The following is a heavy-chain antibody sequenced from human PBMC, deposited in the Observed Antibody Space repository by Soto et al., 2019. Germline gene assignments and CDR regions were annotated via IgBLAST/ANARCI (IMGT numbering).Heavy chain of an antibody. D-gene: IGHD5-12*01. CDR2: ISSDGENI. Sequence: EVQLIESGGGWVQPGTSLRVSCAASGFTFHEYAMHWVRQAPGKGLEWVSGISSDGENIDYADSVQGRFTVYRDNAKNSLYLQMNSLRAEDTALYYCTKGGYDLIYYFGMDVWGQGTTVTVSS. J-gene: IGHJ6*02. V-gene: IGHV3-9*01. CDR1: GFTFHEYA. CDR3: TKGGYDLIYYFGMDV.